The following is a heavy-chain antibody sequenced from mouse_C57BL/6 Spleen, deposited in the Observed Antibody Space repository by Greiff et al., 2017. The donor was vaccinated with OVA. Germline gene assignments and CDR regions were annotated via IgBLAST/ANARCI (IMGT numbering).Heavy chain of an antibody. Sequence: VKLQESGPELVKPGASVKLSCKASGYTFTSYDINWVKQRPGQGLEWIGWIYPRDGSTKYNEKFKGKATLTVDTSSSTAYMELHSLTSEDSAVYFCARNWDGDYFDYWGQGTTLTVSS. J-gene: IGHJ2*01. CDR3: ARNWDGDYFDY. CDR1: GYTFTSYD. D-gene: IGHD4-1*01. CDR2: IYPRDGST. V-gene: IGHV1-85*01.